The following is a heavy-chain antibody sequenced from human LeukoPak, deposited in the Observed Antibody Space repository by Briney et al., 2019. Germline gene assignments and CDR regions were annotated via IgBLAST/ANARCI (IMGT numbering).Heavy chain of an antibody. D-gene: IGHD4-23*01. J-gene: IGHJ4*02. V-gene: IGHV3-9*01. CDR3: AKGVLGGNSGMNYFDY. CDR2: ISWNSGNI. CDR1: GFTFDDYA. Sequence: GRSLRLSCAASGFTFDDYAMHWVRQAPGKGLEWVSGISWNSGNIGYADSVKGRFTISRDNAKNSLYLQMNSLRAEDTALYFCAKGVLGGNSGMNYFDYWGQGTLVTVSP.